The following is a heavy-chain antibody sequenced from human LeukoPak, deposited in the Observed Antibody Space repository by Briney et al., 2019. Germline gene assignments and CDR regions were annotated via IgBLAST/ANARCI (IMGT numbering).Heavy chain of an antibody. CDR3: ATDLIRLSLSETYYYLITDY. CDR1: GDSITNYY. CDR2: IYISGIT. J-gene: IGHJ4*02. V-gene: IGHV4-4*07. Sequence: SETLSLTCSVSGDSITNYYWNWIRQPAGKGLEWIGRIYISGITNYNPSLKSRVTMSVDTSKNHFSLKLSSVTAADTAVYYCATDLIRLSLSETYYYLITDYWGQGTLVTVSS. D-gene: IGHD3-10*01.